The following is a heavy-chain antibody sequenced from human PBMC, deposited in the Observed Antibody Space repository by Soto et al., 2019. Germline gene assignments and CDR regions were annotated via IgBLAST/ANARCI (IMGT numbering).Heavy chain of an antibody. J-gene: IGHJ5*02. CDR2: IFYAGNT. CDR1: GGSISSSRSY. Sequence: PETLSLTCNVSGGSISSSRSYWAWFLQPPGKELEWIANIFYAGNTYYNPSLKSRVTVSVDTSKNQFSLKLDSVTAADTAVYYCARQAAAPGIDLWFDPWGQGTLVTVSS. CDR3: ARQAAAPGIDLWFDP. V-gene: IGHV4-39*01. D-gene: IGHD6-13*01.